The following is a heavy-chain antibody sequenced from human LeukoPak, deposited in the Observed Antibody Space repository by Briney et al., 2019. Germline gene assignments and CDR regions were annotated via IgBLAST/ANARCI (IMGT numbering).Heavy chain of an antibody. CDR3: ARRSDLSSSWFFDY. CDR2: IYPGDSDT. CDR1: GYSFNSYW. J-gene: IGHJ4*02. D-gene: IGHD6-13*01. V-gene: IGHV5-51*01. Sequence: GESLKISCKGSGYSFNSYWIGWVRRMPGKGQEWMGIIYPGDSDTRYSPSFQGQVTISADKSISTAYLQWSSLKASDTVMYYCARRSDLSSSWFFDYWGQGTLVTVSS.